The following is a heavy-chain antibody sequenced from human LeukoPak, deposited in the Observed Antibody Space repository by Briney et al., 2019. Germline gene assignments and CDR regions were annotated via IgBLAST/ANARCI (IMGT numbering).Heavy chain of an antibody. V-gene: IGHV4-59*08. D-gene: IGHD2-2*02. Sequence: SETLSLTCTVSGGSISSYYWSWIRQPPGKRLEWIGYIYYSGSTNYNPSLKSRVTISVDTSKNQFSLKLRSVTAADTAVYYCASDIVVVPAAIGAFDIWGQGTMVTVSS. CDR2: IYYSGST. J-gene: IGHJ3*02. CDR3: ASDIVVVPAAIGAFDI. CDR1: GGSISSYY.